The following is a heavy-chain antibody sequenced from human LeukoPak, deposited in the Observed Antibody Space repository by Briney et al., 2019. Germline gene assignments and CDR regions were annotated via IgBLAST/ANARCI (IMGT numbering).Heavy chain of an antibody. V-gene: IGHV4-59*01. D-gene: IGHD3-22*01. Sequence: PSETLSLTCTVSGGSISAYYWSWIRQPPGKGLEWIGYIYYSGSTNYNPSLKSRVTISLDTSKNQFSLKLNSVTAADTAMYYCARSFSPNYYDLLDYWGQGTLVTVSS. CDR3: ARSFSPNYYDLLDY. J-gene: IGHJ4*02. CDR1: GGSISAYY. CDR2: IYYSGST.